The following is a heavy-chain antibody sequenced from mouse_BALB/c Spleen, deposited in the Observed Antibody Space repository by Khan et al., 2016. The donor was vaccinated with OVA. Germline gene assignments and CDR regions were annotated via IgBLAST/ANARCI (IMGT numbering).Heavy chain of an antibody. CDR1: GFTFSSYS. D-gene: IGHD4-1*01. CDR3: ASHVTGSFAY. J-gene: IGHJ3*01. CDR2: ISSGGDYT. V-gene: IGHV5-6*01. Sequence: EVELVESGGDLVKPGGSLKLSCAASGFTFSSYSMSWVRQIPDKRLQWVATISSGGDYTYYPDSVKGRFTISSDNAKNTLYLQMSSLKSEDTAMYYCASHVTGSFAYWGQGTLVTVSA.